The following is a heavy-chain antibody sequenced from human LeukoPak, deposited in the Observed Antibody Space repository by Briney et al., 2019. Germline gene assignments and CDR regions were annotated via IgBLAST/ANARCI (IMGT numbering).Heavy chain of an antibody. J-gene: IGHJ4*02. D-gene: IGHD5-18*01. Sequence: GGSLRLSCAASGFTFSSYGMHWGRQAPGKGLEWVAVISSDGKSKFHADSVKGRFTISRDNSKNALYLQMNSLSAEDTAVYYCARNGYSYGSLDYFDYWGQGTLVTVSS. CDR3: ARNGYSYGSLDYFDY. V-gene: IGHV3-30*03. CDR1: GFTFSSYG. CDR2: ISSDGKSK.